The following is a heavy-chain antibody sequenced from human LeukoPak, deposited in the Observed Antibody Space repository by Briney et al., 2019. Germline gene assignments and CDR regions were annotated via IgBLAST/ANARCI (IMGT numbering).Heavy chain of an antibody. J-gene: IGHJ4*02. Sequence: SVKVSCKASGGTFSSYAISWVRQAPGQGLEWMGRIIPTFGTANYAQKFQGRVTITADKSTSTAYMELSSLRSEDTAVYYCARDPCGDYVDYWGQGTLVTVSS. CDR2: IIPTFGTA. D-gene: IGHD4-17*01. V-gene: IGHV1-69*06. CDR1: GGTFSSYA. CDR3: ARDPCGDYVDY.